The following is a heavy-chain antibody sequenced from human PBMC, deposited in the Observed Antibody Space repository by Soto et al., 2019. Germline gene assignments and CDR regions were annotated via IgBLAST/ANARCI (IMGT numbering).Heavy chain of an antibody. CDR3: AKTSKYYYDSSGSLDY. V-gene: IGHV5-51*01. CDR2: IYPGGSDT. CDR1: GYTFTSYW. Sequence: GESLKIACQGSGYTFTSYWVAWVRQMPGKGLEWMGIIYPGGSDTTYSPSFQGQVTISADKSISTAYLQWSSLKASDTAMYYCAKTSKYYYDSSGSLDYWGQGTLVTVSS. J-gene: IGHJ4*02. D-gene: IGHD3-22*01.